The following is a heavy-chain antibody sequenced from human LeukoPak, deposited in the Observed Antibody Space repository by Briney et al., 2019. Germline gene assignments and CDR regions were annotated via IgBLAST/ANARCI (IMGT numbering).Heavy chain of an antibody. J-gene: IGHJ4*02. CDR1: GFTFNNYA. Sequence: GGSLRLSCAASGFTFNNYAMSWVRQAPGRGLEWVSAISGSGSSTYYADSVKGRFTISRDNSRNTLSLQMNSLRAEDTAVYYCAKRAGYNSNYFDYWGQGTLVTVSS. D-gene: IGHD5-24*01. CDR2: ISGSGSST. V-gene: IGHV3-23*01. CDR3: AKRAGYNSNYFDY.